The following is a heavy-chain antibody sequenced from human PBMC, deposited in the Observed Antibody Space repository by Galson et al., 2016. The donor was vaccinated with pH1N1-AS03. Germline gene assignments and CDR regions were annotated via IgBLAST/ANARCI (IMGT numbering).Heavy chain of an antibody. CDR3: APMGFGELVGDY. D-gene: IGHD1-26*01. J-gene: IGHJ4*02. Sequence: SVKVSCKVSGGPFGNYAINWVRQAPGQGLEWMGGIIPVLGRANYPQKFQGRVTITADKSPATVYMELKGLRFEDTAIYYCAPMGFGELVGDYWGQGTLVTVSS. CDR1: GGPFGNYA. V-gene: IGHV1-69*10. CDR2: IIPVLGRA.